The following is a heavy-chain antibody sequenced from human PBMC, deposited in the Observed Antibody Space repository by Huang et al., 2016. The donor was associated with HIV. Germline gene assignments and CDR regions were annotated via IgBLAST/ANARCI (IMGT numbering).Heavy chain of an antibody. CDR1: GFSLSTTGVA. V-gene: IGHV2-5*02. CDR3: AHRRTAMVGFDF. D-gene: IGHD5-18*01. CDR2: LYWDDDK. Sequence: QITLKESGPSLVKPTQTPTLTYTFSGFSLSTTGVAVGWFRQPPGEAREWRSLLYWDDDKRYNPSLNSRLTVSKDTSQSQVVLTMTNMDPVDTATYFCAHRRTAMVGFDFWGQGTLVIVSS. J-gene: IGHJ4*02.